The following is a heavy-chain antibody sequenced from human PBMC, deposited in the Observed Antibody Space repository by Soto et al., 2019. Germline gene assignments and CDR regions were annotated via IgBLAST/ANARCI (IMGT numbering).Heavy chain of an antibody. V-gene: IGHV4-59*01. D-gene: IGHD1-1*01. Sequence: SETLSLTCAVYGGSFSGYYWSWIRQPPGKGLQWIGYIFYSGGTAYNPSLKSRVTISLDMSKKQISLKLSSVTTADTATYFCARLQLVQKVIDYWGQGTLVTVPQ. CDR2: IFYSGGT. CDR1: GGSFSGYY. CDR3: ARLQLVQKVIDY. J-gene: IGHJ4*02.